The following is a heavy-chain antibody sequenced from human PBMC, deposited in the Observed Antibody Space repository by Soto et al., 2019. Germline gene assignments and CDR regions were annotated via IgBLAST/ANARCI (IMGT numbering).Heavy chain of an antibody. V-gene: IGHV4-39*01. Sequence: WETVSLTCTVSGASISSCCKYWGWVRQPPGKGLEWLGGVYSSGSTYYNPSLKSRVTISVDTSKSQFSLKLSSVTAADTAVYYCARHLDCSSTSCPYYYGMDVWGQGTTVTVSS. CDR1: GASISSCCKY. D-gene: IGHD2-2*01. CDR2: VYSSGST. CDR3: ARHLDCSSTSCPYYYGMDV. J-gene: IGHJ6*02.